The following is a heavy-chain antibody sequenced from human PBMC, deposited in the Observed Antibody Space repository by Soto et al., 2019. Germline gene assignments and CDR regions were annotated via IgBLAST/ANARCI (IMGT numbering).Heavy chain of an antibody. CDR2: IYYSGST. V-gene: IGHV4-39*01. CDR3: ARRRGYGDYVYYFDY. D-gene: IGHD4-17*01. CDR1: GGSISSSSYY. J-gene: IGHJ4*02. Sequence: PSETLPLTCTVSGGSISSSSYYWGWIRQPPGKGLEWIGSIYYSGSTYYNPSLKSRVTISVDTSKNQFSLKLSSVTAADTAVYYCARRRGYGDYVYYFDYWGQGTLVTVSS.